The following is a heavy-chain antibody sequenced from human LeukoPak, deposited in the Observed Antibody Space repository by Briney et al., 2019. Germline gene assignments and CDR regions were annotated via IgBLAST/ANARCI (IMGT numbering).Heavy chain of an antibody. J-gene: IGHJ6*03. Sequence: PSETLSLTCTVSGGSISSYYWSWIRQPAGKGLEWIGRIYTSGSNNYNPSLKSRVTMSVDTSKNQFSLKLSSVTAADTAVYYCARADGDYGSYYYYYMDVWGKGTTVTVSS. CDR2: IYTSGSN. CDR3: ARADGDYGSYYYYYMDV. CDR1: GGSISSYY. V-gene: IGHV4-4*07. D-gene: IGHD4-17*01.